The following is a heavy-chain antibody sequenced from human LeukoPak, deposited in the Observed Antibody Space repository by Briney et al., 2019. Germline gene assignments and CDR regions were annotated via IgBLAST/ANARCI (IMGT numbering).Heavy chain of an antibody. J-gene: IGHJ6*03. CDR2: INHSGST. CDR3: ARVKVPMVRGVIEGLGNYYYYYMDV. V-gene: IGHV4-34*01. Sequence: SETLSLTCAVYGGSFSGYYWSWIRQPPGKGLEWIGEINHSGSTNYNPSLKSRVTISVDTSKNQFSLKLSSVTAADTAVYYCARVKVPMVRGVIEGLGNYYYYYMDVWGKGTTVTVSS. CDR1: GGSFSGYY. D-gene: IGHD3-10*01.